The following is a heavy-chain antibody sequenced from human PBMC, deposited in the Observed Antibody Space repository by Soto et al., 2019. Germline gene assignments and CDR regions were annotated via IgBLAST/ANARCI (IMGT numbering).Heavy chain of an antibody. J-gene: IGHJ5*02. CDR2: ISASGGLK. Sequence: GGSLRLSCAASGFTFTNYAMTWVRQTPGKGREWVSGISASGGLKYYADSVRGRFTVSRDNSKNILYLQMDNLRDEDTALYYCAREVGAPSGWLDPWGQGTQVTVSS. CDR3: AREVGAPSGWLDP. V-gene: IGHV3-23*01. D-gene: IGHD1-26*01. CDR1: GFTFTNYA.